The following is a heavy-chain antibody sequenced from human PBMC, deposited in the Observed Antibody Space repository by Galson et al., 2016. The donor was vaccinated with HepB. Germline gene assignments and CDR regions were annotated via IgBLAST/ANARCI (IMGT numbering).Heavy chain of an antibody. J-gene: IGHJ4*02. CDR1: GYSFTSYW. CDR3: ASGPMKTGLYYIYY. Sequence: QSGAEVKKPGESLKISCKGSGYSFTSYWIGWVRQMPGKGLEWMGIIYPSDSDTRYSPSFQGQVTISADMSINTAYLQWSSLKDSYTAMYYCASGPMKTGLYYIYYWGQGTLVTVSA. CDR2: IYPSDSDT. V-gene: IGHV5-51*01. D-gene: IGHD3-16*01.